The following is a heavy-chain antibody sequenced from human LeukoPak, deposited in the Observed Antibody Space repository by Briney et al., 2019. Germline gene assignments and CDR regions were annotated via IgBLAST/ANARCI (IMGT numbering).Heavy chain of an antibody. D-gene: IGHD6-13*01. CDR2: IYTSGST. CDR3: ARGSVGSSSWYFDY. J-gene: IGHJ4*02. Sequence: SETLSLTCTVSGGSISSYYWSWIRQPAGKGLEWIGRIYTSGSTNYNPSLKSRVTISVDTSKNQFSLKLSSVTAADTAVYYCARGSVGSSSWYFDYWGQGTLVTVSS. V-gene: IGHV4-4*07. CDR1: GGSISSYY.